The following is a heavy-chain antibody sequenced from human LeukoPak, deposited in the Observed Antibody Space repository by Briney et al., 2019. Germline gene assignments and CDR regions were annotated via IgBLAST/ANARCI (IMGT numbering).Heavy chain of an antibody. Sequence: GGSLRLSCAASGFTFSTYAMSWVRQAPGKGLEWVSTISGSGANTYYADSVRGRFTISRDNSKNTLYLQMSSLRAEDTAVYYCARDKYYDFWSGYYSHYWGQGTLVTVSS. CDR1: GFTFSTYA. CDR3: ARDKYYDFWSGYYSHY. J-gene: IGHJ4*02. D-gene: IGHD3-3*01. V-gene: IGHV3-23*01. CDR2: ISGSGANT.